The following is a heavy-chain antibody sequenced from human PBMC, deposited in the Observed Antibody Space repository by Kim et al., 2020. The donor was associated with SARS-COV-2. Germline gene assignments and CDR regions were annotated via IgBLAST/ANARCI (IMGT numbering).Heavy chain of an antibody. V-gene: IGHV3-48*03. CDR2: ISRSGGFI. D-gene: IGHD2-2*01. CDR3: ARGAYCTNPSCYAYNWFDS. CDR1: GFTFSTYE. Sequence: GGSLRLSCAASGFTFSTYEMNWVRQAPGKGLEWVSYISRSGGFIFYADSVKGRFTISSDNTNNSLYLQMNSLRAEDTAVYYCARGAYCTNPSCYAYNWFDSWGQGTLVTVSS. J-gene: IGHJ5*02.